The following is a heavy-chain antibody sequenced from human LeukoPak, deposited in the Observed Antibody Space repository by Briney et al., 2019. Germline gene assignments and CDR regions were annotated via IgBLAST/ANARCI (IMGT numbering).Heavy chain of an antibody. V-gene: IGHV1-46*01. J-gene: IGHJ6*03. CDR1: GYTFTSYY. Sequence: ASVKVSCKASGYTFTSYYMHWVRQAPGQGLEWMGIINPSGGSTSYAQKFQGRVTMTRDTSTSTVYMELSSLRSDDTAVYYCARGKVAAAGHSSNYYYYMDVWGKGTTVTVSS. CDR3: ARGKVAAAGHSSNYYYYMDV. CDR2: INPSGGST. D-gene: IGHD6-13*01.